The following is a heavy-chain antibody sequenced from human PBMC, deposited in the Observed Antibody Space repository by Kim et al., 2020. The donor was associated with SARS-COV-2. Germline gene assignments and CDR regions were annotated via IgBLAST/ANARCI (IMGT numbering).Heavy chain of an antibody. D-gene: IGHD3-10*01. Sequence: ETLSLTCAVYGGSFSGYYWSWIRQPPGKGLEWIGEINHSGSTNYNPSLKSRVTISVDTSKNQFSLKLSSVTAADTAVYYCARDKSSKVLLWFGESYGMYVGGQQTTVTVSS. J-gene: IGHJ6*02. V-gene: IGHV4-34*01. CDR1: GGSFSGYY. CDR2: INHSGST. CDR3: ARDKSSKVLLWFGESYGMYV.